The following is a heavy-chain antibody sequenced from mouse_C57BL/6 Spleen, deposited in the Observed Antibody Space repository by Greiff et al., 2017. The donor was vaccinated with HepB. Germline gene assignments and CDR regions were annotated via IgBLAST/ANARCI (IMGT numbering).Heavy chain of an antibody. J-gene: IGHJ1*03. CDR2: IYHGSGST. CDR1: GYTFTSYW. Sequence: QVQLQQSGAELVKPGASVKMSCKASGYTFTSYWITWVKQRPGQGLEWIGDIYHGSGSTNYNDKFKSKATLTVDTSSSTAYMQLSSLTSEDSAVYYCAPYYGYGYWYFDVWGTGTTVTVSS. V-gene: IGHV1-55*01. D-gene: IGHD2-9*01. CDR3: APYYGYGYWYFDV.